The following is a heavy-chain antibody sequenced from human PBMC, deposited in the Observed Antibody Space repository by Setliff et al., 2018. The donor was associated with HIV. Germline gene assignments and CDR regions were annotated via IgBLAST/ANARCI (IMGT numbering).Heavy chain of an antibody. J-gene: IGHJ6*03. V-gene: IGHV1-69*13. D-gene: IGHD1-26*01. CDR2: IIPIFGTP. Sequence: GASVKVSCKASGGTFSTYAVSWVRQAPGHGLEWMGGIIPIFGTPNYAQKFQGRVTITADESTGTAYMELSSLRSEDTAVYYCARGPGAAVYYYMDVWGKGTTVTVSS. CDR1: GGTFSTYA. CDR3: ARGPGAAVYYYMDV.